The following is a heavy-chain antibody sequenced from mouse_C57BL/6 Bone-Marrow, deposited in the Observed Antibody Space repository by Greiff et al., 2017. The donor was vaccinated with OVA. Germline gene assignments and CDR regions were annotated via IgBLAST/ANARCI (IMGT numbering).Heavy chain of an antibody. V-gene: IGHV5-6*02. J-gene: IGHJ2*01. D-gene: IGHD4-1*01. CDR3: ARRRLDFDY. CDR2: ISSGGSYT. CDR1: GFTFSSYG. Sequence: EVKVVESGGDLVKPGGSLKLSCAASGFTFSSYGMSWVRQTPDKRLEWVATISSGGSYTYYPDSVKGRFTISRDNAKNTLYLQMSSLKSEDTAMYYCARRRLDFDYWGQGTTLTVSS.